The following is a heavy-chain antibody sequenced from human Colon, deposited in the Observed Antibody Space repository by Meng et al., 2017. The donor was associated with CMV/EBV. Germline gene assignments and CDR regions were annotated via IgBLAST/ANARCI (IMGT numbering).Heavy chain of an antibody. CDR3: AKQGLAIAAAGTFDY. Sequence: SLKISCVASGFDFGESGMHWVRQAPGKGLEWVAGISWTSGTTGYADSVRGRFAISRDNAKNSLFLQMNSLRLEDTAIYYCAKQGLAIAAAGTFDYWGQGILVTVSS. CDR1: GFDFGESG. J-gene: IGHJ4*02. V-gene: IGHV3-9*01. D-gene: IGHD6-13*01. CDR2: ISWTSGTT.